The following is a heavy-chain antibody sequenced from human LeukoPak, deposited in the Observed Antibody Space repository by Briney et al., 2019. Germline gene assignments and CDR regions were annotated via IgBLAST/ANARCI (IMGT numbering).Heavy chain of an antibody. D-gene: IGHD3-10*01. CDR1: GFAFSSYP. J-gene: IGHJ4*02. CDR3: AKYYSTSGSSGGRVFDY. Sequence: GVSLRLSCAASGFAFSSYPMTWVRQAPGKGLEWVSTIGSNGDTHYADSVKGRFTTSRDNSKNTLYLQMNSLRAEDTAVYYCAKYYSTSGSSGGRVFDYWGQGTLVTVSS. CDR2: IGSNGDT. V-gene: IGHV3-23*01.